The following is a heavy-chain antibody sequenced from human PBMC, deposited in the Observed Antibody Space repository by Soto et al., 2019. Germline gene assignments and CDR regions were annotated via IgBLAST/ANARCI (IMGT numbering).Heavy chain of an antibody. CDR3: ATRMTTAPY. Sequence: EVRLVQSGGGLVQPGGSLRLSCADSQFIVSDNYMSWVRQAPGKGLEWVSLIYSGGGTDYAESVKGRFTISRDNSKNTLYLQMNSLKAEDTGIYYCATRMTTAPYWGQGTVVTVSS. D-gene: IGHD4-17*01. CDR2: IYSGGGT. CDR1: QFIVSDNY. J-gene: IGHJ4*02. V-gene: IGHV3-66*01.